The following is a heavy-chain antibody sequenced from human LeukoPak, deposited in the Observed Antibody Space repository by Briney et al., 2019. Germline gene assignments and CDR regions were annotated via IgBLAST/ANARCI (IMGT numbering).Heavy chain of an antibody. CDR1: GYTLTNNW. D-gene: IGHD6-13*01. J-gene: IGHJ5*02. Sequence: GESLKISCKISGYTLTNNWIGWVRQVPGKGLEWMGLIYPGYSDAKYSPSFQGQVTLSVDASISTAYLQLTGLRASDTAIYYCGKLALTSSLDHWGQGTLVTVSS. CDR2: IYPGYSDA. CDR3: GKLALTSSLDH. V-gene: IGHV5-51*01.